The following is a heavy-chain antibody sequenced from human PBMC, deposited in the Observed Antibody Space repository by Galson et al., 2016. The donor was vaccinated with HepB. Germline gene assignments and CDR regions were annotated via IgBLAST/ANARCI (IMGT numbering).Heavy chain of an antibody. CDR3: ARGGGGTYFENYYYGMDV. Sequence: SVKVSCKASGYTFTSFGITWVRQAPGQGLEWMGWISAYNGYTNYAQKLQGRVTMTTHTSTSTVYMELRSPGSDDTAVYYCARGGGGTYFENYYYGMDVWGQGTTVTVSS. D-gene: IGHD1-26*01. CDR2: ISAYNGYT. V-gene: IGHV1-18*01. CDR1: GYTFTSFG. J-gene: IGHJ6*02.